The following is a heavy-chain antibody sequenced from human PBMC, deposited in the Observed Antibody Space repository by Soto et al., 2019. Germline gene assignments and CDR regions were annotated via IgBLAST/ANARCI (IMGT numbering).Heavy chain of an antibody. V-gene: IGHV3-30-3*01. CDR1: GFTFRTYP. CDR2: TSFDGSTK. D-gene: IGHD6-6*01. Sequence: HPGGSLRLSCAASGFTFRTYPMHWVRQAPGKGLEWVTFTSFDGSTKYYADSVKGRFTISRDNSKNTLYLQMNSLRAEDTAVYYCARDGSLVSGFDFWGQGTLVTVSS. CDR3: ARDGSLVSGFDF. J-gene: IGHJ4*02.